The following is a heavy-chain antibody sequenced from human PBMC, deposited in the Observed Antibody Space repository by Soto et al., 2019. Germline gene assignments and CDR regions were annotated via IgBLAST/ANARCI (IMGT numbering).Heavy chain of an antibody. V-gene: IGHV4-59*01. J-gene: IGHJ4*02. CDR1: GASISSYY. D-gene: IGHD3-10*01. Sequence: SETLSLTCTVSGASISSYYWNWIRLPPGKGLEWIGYVYYSGSTKYNPSLKSRVTISVDTSKNQFSLKLSSVTAADTAVYYCARGWPGREFEFDYWGQGTLVTVSS. CDR2: VYYSGST. CDR3: ARGWPGREFEFDY.